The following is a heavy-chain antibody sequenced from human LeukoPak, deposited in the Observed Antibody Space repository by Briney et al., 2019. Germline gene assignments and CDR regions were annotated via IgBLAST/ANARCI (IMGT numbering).Heavy chain of an antibody. CDR1: GGTFSSYI. V-gene: IGHV1-69*04. CDR2: IIPILGIA. D-gene: IGHD2-2*01. Sequence: SVKVSCKASGGTFSSYIISWVRQAPGQGLEWMGRIIPILGIANYAQKFQGRVAITADKSTSTAYMELSSLRSEDTAVYYCAREKGYCSSTSCFDAFDIWGQGTMVTVSS. J-gene: IGHJ3*02. CDR3: AREKGYCSSTSCFDAFDI.